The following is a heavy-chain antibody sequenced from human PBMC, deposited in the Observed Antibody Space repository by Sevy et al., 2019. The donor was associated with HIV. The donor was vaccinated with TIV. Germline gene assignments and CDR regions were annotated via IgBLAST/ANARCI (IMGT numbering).Heavy chain of an antibody. Sequence: GGSLRLSCAASEFDFYTYSMCWVRQAPGKGLEWVSFINGNSRYIYYADSVKGRFITSRDNANKLLHLEMNSLRVEDTAVYYCTRDRVGRIGFDSWGQGTLVTVSS. CDR1: EFDFYTYS. J-gene: IGHJ4*02. CDR3: TRDRVGRIGFDS. D-gene: IGHD1-26*01. V-gene: IGHV3-21*01. CDR2: INGNSRYI.